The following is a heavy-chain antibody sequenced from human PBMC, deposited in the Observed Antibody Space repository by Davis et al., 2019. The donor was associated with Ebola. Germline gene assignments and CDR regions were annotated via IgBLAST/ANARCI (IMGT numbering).Heavy chain of an antibody. CDR3: ARGVAATANWFDP. CDR2: IWYDGSNK. Sequence: GESLKISCAASGFTFSSYGMHWVRQAPGKGLEWVAVIWYDGSNKYYADSVKGRFTISRGNSKNTLYLQMNSLRAEDTAVYYCARGVAATANWFDPWGQGTLVTVSS. J-gene: IGHJ5*02. CDR1: GFTFSSYG. D-gene: IGHD2-15*01. V-gene: IGHV3-33*01.